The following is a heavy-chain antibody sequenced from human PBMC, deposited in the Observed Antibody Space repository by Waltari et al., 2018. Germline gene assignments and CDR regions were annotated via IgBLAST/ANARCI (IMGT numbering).Heavy chain of an antibody. J-gene: IGHJ3*02. CDR1: GFTFSSYG. V-gene: IGHV3-30*18. CDR2: ISYDGSNK. Sequence: QVQLVESGGGVVQPGRSLRLSCAASGFTFSSYGMHWVRQAPGKGPEWVAVISYDGSNKYYADSVKGRFTISRDNSKNTLYLQMNSLRAEDTAVYYCANPHIVVVTANQGLDAFDIWGQGTMVTVSS. D-gene: IGHD2-21*02. CDR3: ANPHIVVVTANQGLDAFDI.